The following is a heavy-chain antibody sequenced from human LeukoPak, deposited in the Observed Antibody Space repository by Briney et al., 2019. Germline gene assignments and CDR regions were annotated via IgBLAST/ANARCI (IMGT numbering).Heavy chain of an antibody. CDR2: IHYSGRT. D-gene: IGHD3-22*01. CDR1: GGSISSSNYF. CDR3: ARQQYYYDSSGYRAPGRWYFDL. V-gene: IGHV4-39*01. Sequence: ASETLSLTCTVSGGSISSSNYFWDWIRQAPGKGLEWIGSIHYSGRTYYSPSLKSRVTISVDTSKNQFSLKLRSVTAADTAVYYCARQQYYYDSSGYRAPGRWYFDLWGRGTLVTVSS. J-gene: IGHJ2*01.